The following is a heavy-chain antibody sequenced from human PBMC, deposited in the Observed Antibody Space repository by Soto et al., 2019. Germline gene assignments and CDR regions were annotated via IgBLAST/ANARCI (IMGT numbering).Heavy chain of an antibody. Sequence: ASVKVSSKAFGYTFTSYDINWVRQATGQGLEWMGWMNPNSGNTGYAQKFQGRVTMTRNTSISTAYMELSSLRSEDTAVYYCATRLGWELLGGMDVWGQGTTVTVSS. J-gene: IGHJ6*02. CDR1: GYTFTSYD. CDR2: MNPNSGNT. V-gene: IGHV1-8*01. D-gene: IGHD1-26*01. CDR3: ATRLGWELLGGMDV.